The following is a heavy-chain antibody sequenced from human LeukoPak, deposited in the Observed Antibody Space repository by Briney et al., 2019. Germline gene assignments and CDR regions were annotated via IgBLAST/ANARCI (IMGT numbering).Heavy chain of an antibody. CDR1: GYTFTSYD. CDR2: MNPNSGNT. V-gene: IGHV1-8*03. Sequence: ASVKVSCKASGYTFTSYDINWVRQATGQGLEWMGWMNPNSGNTGYAQKFQGRVTITRNTPISTAYMELSSLRSEDTAVYYCARRATAMAYYYYMDVWGKGTTVTVSS. CDR3: ARRATAMAYYYYMDV. D-gene: IGHD5-24*01. J-gene: IGHJ6*03.